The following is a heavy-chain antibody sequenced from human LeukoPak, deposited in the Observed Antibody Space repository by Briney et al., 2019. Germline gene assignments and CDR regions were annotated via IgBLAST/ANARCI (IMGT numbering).Heavy chain of an antibody. Sequence: PSETLSLTCTVSGGSVSSGSYCWSWIRQPPGKGLEWIGYIYYRGSTNYNPSLKSRVTISVDTSKNQFSLKLNSVTAADTAVYYCAGAAPLLVAPQDYWGQGTLVTVSS. CDR1: GGSVSSGSYC. J-gene: IGHJ4*02. V-gene: IGHV4-61*01. CDR2: IYYRGST. CDR3: AGAAPLLVAPQDY. D-gene: IGHD2-21*01.